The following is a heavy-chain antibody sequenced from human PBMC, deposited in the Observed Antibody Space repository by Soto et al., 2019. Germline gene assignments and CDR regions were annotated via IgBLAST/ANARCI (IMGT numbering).Heavy chain of an antibody. D-gene: IGHD3-10*01. V-gene: IGHV3-33*01. Sequence: QVPLVESGGGVVQPGRSLRLSCAASGFTFSSYGMHWVRQAPGKGLEWVAVMWYDGSKKNYADSVKGRFTISRDNSENTLYLQMNSLRAEDTAVYYCARDDIGLGSLVDYWGQGTLVTVSS. J-gene: IGHJ4*02. CDR1: GFTFSSYG. CDR2: MWYDGSKK. CDR3: ARDDIGLGSLVDY.